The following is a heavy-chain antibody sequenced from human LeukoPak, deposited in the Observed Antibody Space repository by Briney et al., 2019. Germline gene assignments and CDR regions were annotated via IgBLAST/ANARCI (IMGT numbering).Heavy chain of an antibody. CDR2: FIPIFDTT. J-gene: IGHJ4*02. CDR1: GGSFRNYA. Sequence: ASVKVSCKASGGSFRNYAVTWVRQAPGQGLEWMGGFIPIFDTTNYAQNFQGRVTITTDESSNTAYMELSSLRYEDTAVYYCAGSHDYDYHFNYWGQGTLVTVSS. CDR3: AGSHDYDYHFNY. D-gene: IGHD5-12*01. V-gene: IGHV1-69*05.